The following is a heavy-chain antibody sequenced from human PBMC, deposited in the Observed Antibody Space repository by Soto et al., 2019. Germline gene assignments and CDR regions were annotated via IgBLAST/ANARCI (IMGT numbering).Heavy chain of an antibody. V-gene: IGHV3-48*02. J-gene: IGHJ5*02. CDR1: GFSFSSHS. Sequence: EVQLVESGGGLVQPGGSLRLSCAASGFSFSSHSFNWVRQAPGQGLEWVAYISNRSSLILYADSVRCRFVISRDNALNSLYLQMNRTSEEDTAIYYFARGRGEYVSRWYIDRWGQGPPFTVS. CDR3: ARGRGEYVSRWYIDR. D-gene: IGHD2-8*02. CDR2: ISNRSSLI.